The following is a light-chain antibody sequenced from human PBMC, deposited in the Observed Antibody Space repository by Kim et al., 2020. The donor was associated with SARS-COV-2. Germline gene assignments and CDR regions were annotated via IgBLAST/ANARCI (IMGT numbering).Light chain of an antibody. CDR1: QSVSSSY. J-gene: IGKJ1*01. Sequence: ENVLTQSPGTLSLSPGERATLSCRASQSVSSSYLAWYQQKPGQAPRLLIHGASSRATGIPDRFSGSGSGTDFTLTISRLEPEDSAVYYCQQYGSPWTFGQGTKVDIK. CDR3: QQYGSPWT. CDR2: GAS. V-gene: IGKV3-20*01.